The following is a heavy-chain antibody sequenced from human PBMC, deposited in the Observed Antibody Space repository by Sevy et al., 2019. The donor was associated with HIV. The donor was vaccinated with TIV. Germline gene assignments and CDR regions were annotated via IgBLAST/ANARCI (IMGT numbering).Heavy chain of an antibody. CDR1: GGSISSYY. V-gene: IGHV4-59*01. CDR2: IYYSGST. Sequence: SETLSLTCTVSGGSISSYYWSWIRQPPGKGLEWIGNIYYSGSTNYNPSLRSRVTISVDTSKNQFSLKLSSVTAADTAVYYWARDRGYSGYDYDYWGQGTLVTVSS. CDR3: ARDRGYSGYDYDY. D-gene: IGHD5-12*01. J-gene: IGHJ4*02.